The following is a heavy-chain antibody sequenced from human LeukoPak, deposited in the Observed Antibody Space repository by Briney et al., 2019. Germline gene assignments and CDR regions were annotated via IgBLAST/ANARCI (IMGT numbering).Heavy chain of an antibody. Sequence: AGSLTLSCAAYGFTFSSYAMSWVRQAPGKGLEWVSAISGSGGSTYYADSVKGRFTISRDNSKNTLYLQMNSLRAEDTAVYYCAKGPDYYDSSGYPDWGQGTLVNVSS. CDR2: ISGSGGST. CDR1: GFTFSSYA. J-gene: IGHJ4*02. V-gene: IGHV3-23*01. CDR3: AKGPDYYDSSGYPD. D-gene: IGHD3-22*01.